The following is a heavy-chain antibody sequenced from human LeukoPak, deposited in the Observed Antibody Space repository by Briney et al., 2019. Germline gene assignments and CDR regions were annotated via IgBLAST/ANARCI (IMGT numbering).Heavy chain of an antibody. Sequence: ASVTVSCTASGYTFTGYYMHWVRQAPGQGLEWMGRINPNSGGTNYAQKFQGRVTMTRDTSISTAYMELSRLRSDDTAVYYCARDTGDYSWFDPWGQGTLVTVSS. V-gene: IGHV1-2*06. J-gene: IGHJ5*02. CDR3: ARDTGDYSWFDP. CDR2: INPNSGGT. D-gene: IGHD3-10*01. CDR1: GYTFTGYY.